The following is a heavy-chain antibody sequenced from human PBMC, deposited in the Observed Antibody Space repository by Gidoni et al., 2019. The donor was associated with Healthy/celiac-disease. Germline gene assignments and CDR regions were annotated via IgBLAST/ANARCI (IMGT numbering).Heavy chain of an antibody. D-gene: IGHD2-21*01. CDR2: IYHSGST. V-gene: IGHV4-4*02. CDR3: ARLASLLVAVVIFDAFDI. J-gene: IGHJ3*02. Sequence: QVQLQESGPGLVKPSGTLSLTCAVSGGSIRSSNWWSWVRQPPGKGLEWIGEIYHSGSTNYNPSLKSRVTISVDKSKNQFSLKLSSVTAADTAVYYCARLASLLVAVVIFDAFDIWGQGTMVTVSS. CDR1: GGSIRSSNW.